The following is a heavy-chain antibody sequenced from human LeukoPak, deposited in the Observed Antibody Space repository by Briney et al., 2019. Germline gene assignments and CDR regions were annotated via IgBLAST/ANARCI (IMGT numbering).Heavy chain of an antibody. V-gene: IGHV3-23*01. Sequence: GGSLRLSCAASGFTFSSYAMSWVRQAPGKGLEWVSDISGSGGSTYYADYVKGRFTISRDNSKNTLYLQMNSLRAEDTAVYYCAKFLPTHIVVANYYFDYWGQGTLVTVSS. CDR1: GFTFSSYA. D-gene: IGHD2-21*01. J-gene: IGHJ4*02. CDR3: AKFLPTHIVVANYYFDY. CDR2: ISGSGGST.